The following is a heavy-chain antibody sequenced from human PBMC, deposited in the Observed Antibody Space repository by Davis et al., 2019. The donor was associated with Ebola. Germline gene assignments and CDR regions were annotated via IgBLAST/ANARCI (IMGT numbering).Heavy chain of an antibody. D-gene: IGHD6-13*01. J-gene: IGHJ4*02. CDR2: IRYDGSNK. V-gene: IGHV3-30*02. Sequence: GESLKISCAASGFTFSSYGMHWVRQAPGKGLEWVAFIRYDGSNKYYADSVKGRFTISRDNSKNTLYLQMNSLRAEDTAVYYCAKSGSSWPTSSFDYWGQGTLVTVSS. CDR1: GFTFSSYG. CDR3: AKSGSSWPTSSFDY.